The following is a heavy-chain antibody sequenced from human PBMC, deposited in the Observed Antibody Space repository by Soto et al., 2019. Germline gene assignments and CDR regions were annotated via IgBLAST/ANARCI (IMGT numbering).Heavy chain of an antibody. CDR3: TSGASFNQHDY. CDR2: IKEDGSEK. CDR1: EFTSSTYW. Sequence: EVKLVESGGGLVQPGGSLRLSCAASEFTSSTYWMSWVRQAPGKGLEWVANIKEDGSEKYYVASVKGRFTISRDNTKKSLYLQMNTLRGEDTAVYYCTSGASFNQHDYWGQGTLVTVSS. V-gene: IGHV3-7*03. J-gene: IGHJ4*02. D-gene: IGHD2-2*01.